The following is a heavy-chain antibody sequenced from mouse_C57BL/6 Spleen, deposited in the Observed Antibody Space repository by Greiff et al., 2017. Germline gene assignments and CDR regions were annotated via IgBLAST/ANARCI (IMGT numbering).Heavy chain of an antibody. Sequence: VQGVESGAELVKPGASVKISCKASGYTFTDYYINWVKQRPGQGLEWIGKIGPGSGSTYYNEKFKGKATLTADKSSSTAYMQLSSLTSEDSAVYFCAREDDYDSFLLYAMDYWGQGTSVTVSS. CDR2: IGPGSGST. CDR3: AREDDYDSFLLYAMDY. CDR1: GYTFTDYY. J-gene: IGHJ4*01. V-gene: IGHV1-77*01. D-gene: IGHD2-4*01.